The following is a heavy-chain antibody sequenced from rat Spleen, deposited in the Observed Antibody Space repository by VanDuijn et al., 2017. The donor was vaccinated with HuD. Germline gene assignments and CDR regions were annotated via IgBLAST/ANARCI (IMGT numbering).Heavy chain of an antibody. CDR1: GFTFSDYY. V-gene: IGHV5-22*01. CDR3: TRSGLFITGYFFDY. D-gene: IGHD1-1*01. CDR2: ISNTGSSA. Sequence: EVQLVESGGGLVQPGRSMKLSCAASGFTFSDYYMAWLRQAPGKGLEWISSISNTGSSAYYPDSVKGRFTFSRDNAKSTLYLQMNSLRSEDTATYYCTRSGLFITGYFFDYWGQGVTVTVSS. J-gene: IGHJ2*01.